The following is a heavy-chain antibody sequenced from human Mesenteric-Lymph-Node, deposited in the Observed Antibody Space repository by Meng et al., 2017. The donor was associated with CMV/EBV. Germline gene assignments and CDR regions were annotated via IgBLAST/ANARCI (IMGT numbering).Heavy chain of an antibody. Sequence: ASVKASCKASGYTFTSYDINWVRQATGQGPEWMGWMKPNSGNTGNAQKSQGRVTITRNTSISTAYMELSSLRSEDTAVYYCARGLSTPGYCSSTSCLYYYYYYGVDVWGQGTTVTVSS. D-gene: IGHD2-2*03. V-gene: IGHV1-8*03. CDR3: ARGLSTPGYCSSTSCLYYYYYYGVDV. J-gene: IGHJ6*02. CDR2: MKPNSGNT. CDR1: GYTFTSYD.